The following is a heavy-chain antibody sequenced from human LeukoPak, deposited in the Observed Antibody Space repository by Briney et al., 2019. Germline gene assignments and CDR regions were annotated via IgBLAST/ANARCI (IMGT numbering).Heavy chain of an antibody. V-gene: IGHV4-38-2*01. Sequence: PSETLSLTCAVSGYSISSGYYWGWIRQPPGKGLEWIGSIYHSGSTYYNPSLKSRVTISVDTSKNQFSLKLSSVTAADTAVYYCARGVMITFGGVIVHSHPFDIWGQGTMVTVSS. D-gene: IGHD3-16*02. CDR1: GYSISSGYY. CDR2: IYHSGST. J-gene: IGHJ3*02. CDR3: ARGVMITFGGVIVHSHPFDI.